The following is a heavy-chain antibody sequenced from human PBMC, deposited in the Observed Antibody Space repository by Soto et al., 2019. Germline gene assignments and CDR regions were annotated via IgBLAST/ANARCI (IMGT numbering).Heavy chain of an antibody. CDR2: IWYDGSNK. V-gene: IGHV3-33*01. CDR1: GFTFSSYG. D-gene: IGHD3-10*01. Sequence: GGSLRLSCAASGFTFSSYGMHWVRQAPGKGLEWVAVIWYDGSNKYYADSVKGRFTISRDNSKNTLYLQMNSLKAEDTAVYYCARAYYSGSYYYLALDYWGQGTLVTVSS. J-gene: IGHJ4*02. CDR3: ARAYYSGSYYYLALDY.